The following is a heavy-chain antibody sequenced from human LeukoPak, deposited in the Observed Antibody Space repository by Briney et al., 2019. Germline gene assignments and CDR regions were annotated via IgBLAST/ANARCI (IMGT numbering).Heavy chain of an antibody. V-gene: IGHV4-59*01. D-gene: IGHD2-8*01. CDR2: IYYSGST. CDR3: ARLGYCTNGVCYTPFDY. J-gene: IGHJ4*02. Sequence: SETLSLTCTVSGGSISSYYWSWIRQPPGKGLEWIGYIYYSGSTNYNPSLKSRVTISVDTSKNQFSLKLSSVTAADTAVYYCARLGYCTNGVCYTPFDYWGQGTLVTVSS. CDR1: GGSISSYY.